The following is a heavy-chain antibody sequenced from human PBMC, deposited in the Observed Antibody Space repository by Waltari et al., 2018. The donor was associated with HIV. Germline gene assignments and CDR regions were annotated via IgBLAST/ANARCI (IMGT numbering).Heavy chain of an antibody. CDR2: IIPIFGTA. D-gene: IGHD4-17*01. CDR1: GGTFSSYA. V-gene: IGHV1-69*01. J-gene: IGHJ5*02. Sequence: QVQLVQSGAEVKKPGSSVKVSCKASGGTFSSYAISWVRQAPGPGLEWMGGIIPIFGTANYAQKFQGRVTITADESTSTAYMELSSLRSEDTAVYYCARDLLGPYDYGGIAPFDPWGQGTLVTVSS. CDR3: ARDLLGPYDYGGIAPFDP.